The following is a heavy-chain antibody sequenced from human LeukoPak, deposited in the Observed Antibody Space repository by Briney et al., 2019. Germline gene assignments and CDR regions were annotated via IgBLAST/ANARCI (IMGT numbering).Heavy chain of an antibody. CDR3: AALPAACYFDY. D-gene: IGHD6-13*01. CDR1: GFTVSSNY. CDR2: IYSGGST. V-gene: IGHV3-66*01. Sequence: TGGSLRLSCVASGFTVSSNYMSWVRQAPGKGLEWVSLIYSGGSTYYADSVTGRFTISRDNSKNTLYLQMNSLRAEDTAVYYCAALPAACYFDYWGQGTLVAVSS. J-gene: IGHJ4*02.